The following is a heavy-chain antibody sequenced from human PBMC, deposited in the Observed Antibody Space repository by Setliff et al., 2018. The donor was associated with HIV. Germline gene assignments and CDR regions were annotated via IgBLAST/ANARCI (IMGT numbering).Heavy chain of an antibody. CDR3: ADPPAGL. Sequence: PSETLSLTCAVSGGSISSDNWWTWVRQAPGKGLEWIGEIYHSEYTNYNPSLKSRVSMSVDKSKNQFSVKLTSVTAADTAIYYCADPPAGLWGQGILVTVSS. CDR2: IYHSEYT. J-gene: IGHJ4*02. CDR1: GGSISSDNW. V-gene: IGHV4-4*02. D-gene: IGHD2-21*02.